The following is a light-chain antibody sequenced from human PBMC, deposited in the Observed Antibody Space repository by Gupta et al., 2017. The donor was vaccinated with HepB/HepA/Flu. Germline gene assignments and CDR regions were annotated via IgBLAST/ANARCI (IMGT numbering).Light chain of an antibody. CDR2: DVT. Sequence: QSALTQPASVSGSPGQSITISCTGTSSDVGGYNYVSWYQQHPGKAPNLMIYDVTNRSAGVSNRFSGSKAGDTASLSISGLQAEDEADYYCSSYTSSNTIIFGGGTKLTVL. J-gene: IGLJ2*01. V-gene: IGLV2-14*03. CDR3: SSYTSSNTII. CDR1: SSDVGGYNY.